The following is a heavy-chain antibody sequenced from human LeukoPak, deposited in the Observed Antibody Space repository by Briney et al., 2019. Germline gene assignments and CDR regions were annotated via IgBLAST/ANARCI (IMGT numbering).Heavy chain of an antibody. CDR3: ARSPSWAVAGSDFDY. CDR2: ITSKTDGGIT. D-gene: IGHD6-19*01. Sequence: GGSLRLSCAASGFSFTDAWMSWVRQAPGKGLEWVGRITSKTDGGITDSAAPVKGRFTISRDNAKNSLYLQMNSLRAEDTAVYYCARSPSWAVAGSDFDYWGQGTLVTVSS. V-gene: IGHV3-15*01. J-gene: IGHJ4*02. CDR1: GFSFTDAW.